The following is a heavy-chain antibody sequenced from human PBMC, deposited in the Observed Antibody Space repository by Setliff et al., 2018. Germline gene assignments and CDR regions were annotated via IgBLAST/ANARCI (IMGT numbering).Heavy chain of an antibody. D-gene: IGHD2-21*02. V-gene: IGHV3-48*01. CDR1: GFTFSIYS. Sequence: SGGSLRLSCAASGFTFSIYSMNWVRQAPGRGLEWIAYISSGSNSIYHADSVMGRFTISRDNARNSLYLQMNGLRPEDTAVYYCAKSGGDHCCPLYHHYYMDVWGTGTTVTVSS. CDR3: AKSGGDHCCPLYHHYYMDV. CDR2: ISSGSNSI. J-gene: IGHJ6*03.